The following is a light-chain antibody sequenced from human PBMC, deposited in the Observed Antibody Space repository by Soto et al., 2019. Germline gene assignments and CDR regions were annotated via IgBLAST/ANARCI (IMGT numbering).Light chain of an antibody. CDR1: SSDVGGYNY. CDR3: SSYAGSNIL. V-gene: IGLV2-8*01. CDR2: EVS. Sequence: QSALTQPPSASGSPGQSVTIFCTGTSSDVGGYNYVSWYQQHPGKVPKLMIYEVSKRPSGVPDRVSGSKSGNTASLTVSGLQAEDEADYYCSSYAGSNILFGGGTKVTVL. J-gene: IGLJ2*01.